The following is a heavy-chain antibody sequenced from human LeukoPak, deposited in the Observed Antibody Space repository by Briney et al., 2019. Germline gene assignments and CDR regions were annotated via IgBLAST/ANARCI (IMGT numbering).Heavy chain of an antibody. CDR1: GYSISSGYY. CDR3: ARREGSNHAP. J-gene: IGHJ5*02. Sequence: PSETLSLTCGVSGYSISSGYYWAWIRQPPGKGLEWIGNIYHSGSTYYNPSLKSRVTISVDTSKNQFSLSLSSVTAADTAVYYCARREGSNHAPWGQGTLVTVSS. V-gene: IGHV4-38-2*01. CDR2: IYHSGST. D-gene: IGHD4-11*01.